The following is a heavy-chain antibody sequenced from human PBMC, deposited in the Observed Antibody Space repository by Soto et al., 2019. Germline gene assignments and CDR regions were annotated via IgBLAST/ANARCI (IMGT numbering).Heavy chain of an antibody. J-gene: IGHJ6*02. D-gene: IGHD1-26*01. Sequence: EVQLVESGGGLVQPGGSLRLSCAVSGFTLSSSWIHWVRQAPGKGLLWVLRIGSDGGFTYYADSVKGRFTISRDVAKNTVYVPMNSLRAEDTAVYYCASAGIVGARNAMDVWGQATTVTVSS. CDR2: IGSDGGFT. CDR1: GFTLSSSW. V-gene: IGHV3-74*01. CDR3: ASAGIVGARNAMDV.